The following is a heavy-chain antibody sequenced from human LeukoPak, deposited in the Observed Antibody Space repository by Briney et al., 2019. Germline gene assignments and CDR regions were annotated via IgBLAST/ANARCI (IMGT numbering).Heavy chain of an antibody. CDR3: ARDNGWSADF. CDR2: IKQDGSAK. CDR1: GFTFSRHW. Sequence: GGSLRLSCAASGFTFSRHWMYWVRQAPGKGLEWVANIKQDGSAKPYVDSVKGRFTISRDNAKNSLFLQMNSLRAEDTAVYYCARDNGWSADFWGQGTLVTVSP. D-gene: IGHD2-15*01. V-gene: IGHV3-7*03. J-gene: IGHJ4*02.